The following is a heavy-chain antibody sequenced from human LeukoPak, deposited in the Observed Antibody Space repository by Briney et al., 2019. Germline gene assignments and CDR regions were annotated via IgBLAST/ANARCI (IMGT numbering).Heavy chain of an antibody. J-gene: IGHJ4*02. CDR3: AIETYYYDSSGYYRSDY. D-gene: IGHD3-22*01. Sequence: PGGSLRLSCAASGFTVSSNYMSWVRQAPGKGLEWVSVIYSGGSTYYADSVKGRFTISRDNSKNTLYLQMNSLRAEDTAVYYCAIETYYYDSSGYYRSDYWGQGTLVTVFS. CDR2: IYSGGST. CDR1: GFTVSSNY. V-gene: IGHV3-66*01.